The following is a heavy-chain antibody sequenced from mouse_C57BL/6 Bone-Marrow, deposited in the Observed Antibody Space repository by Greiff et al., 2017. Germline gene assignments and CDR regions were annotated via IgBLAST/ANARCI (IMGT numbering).Heavy chain of an antibody. CDR2: IDPANGNT. Sequence: VQLQQSVAELVRPGASVKLSCTASGFTFKNTYMHWVKQRPEQGLEWIGGIDPANGNTKYAPKFQGKATITADTSSNTAYLQLNSLTSEDAAIYCCARYDYDGSMDYWGQGTSVTVSS. J-gene: IGHJ4*01. CDR3: ARYDYDGSMDY. CDR1: GFTFKNTY. V-gene: IGHV14-3*01. D-gene: IGHD2-4*01.